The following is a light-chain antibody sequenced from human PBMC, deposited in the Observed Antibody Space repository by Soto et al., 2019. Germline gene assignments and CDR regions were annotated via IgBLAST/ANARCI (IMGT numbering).Light chain of an antibody. CDR1: QSISSY. Sequence: EIQMTQSPSSLSASVGDRVTITCRASQSISSYLNWYQQKPGKAPKLLIYAASSLQSGVPSRFSGSGSGTDFTLTISSLQPEDFATYYCQKSYSTPPTFGQGTKVDIK. V-gene: IGKV1-39*01. CDR2: AAS. CDR3: QKSYSTPPT. J-gene: IGKJ1*01.